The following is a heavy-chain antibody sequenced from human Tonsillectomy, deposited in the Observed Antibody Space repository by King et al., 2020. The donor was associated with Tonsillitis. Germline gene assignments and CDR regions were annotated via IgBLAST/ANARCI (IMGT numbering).Heavy chain of an antibody. CDR1: GGSISSGSYY. J-gene: IGHJ4*02. Sequence: PLQESGPGLVKPSETLSLTCTVSGGSISSGSYYWGWIRQPPGKGLEWIATIYYNGSTYYNPSLKSRVTISVDTSKNQFSLKLSSVTAADTAVYYCARHIRQLIDYWGQGTLVTVSS. D-gene: IGHD6-6*01. CDR3: ARHIRQLIDY. CDR2: IYYNGST. V-gene: IGHV4-39*01.